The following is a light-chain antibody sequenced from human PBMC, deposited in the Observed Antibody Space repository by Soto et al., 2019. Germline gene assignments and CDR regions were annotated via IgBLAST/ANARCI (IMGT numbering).Light chain of an antibody. CDR2: GAS. V-gene: IGKV3-20*01. CDR3: QQYGSSLFA. Sequence: EIVLTQSPGTLSLSPGERATLSCRASQSVSSSYLAWYQQNPGQAPRLLIYGASSRATGIPDRFSGSGSGTDLTLIISRLEPEDFAVYYCQQYGSSLFAFAGGPKVEIK. J-gene: IGKJ4*02. CDR1: QSVSSSY.